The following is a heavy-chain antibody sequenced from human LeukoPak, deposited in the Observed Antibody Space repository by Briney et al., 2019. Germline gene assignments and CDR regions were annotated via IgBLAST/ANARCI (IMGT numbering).Heavy chain of an antibody. CDR3: ARVPEDCGGDCYPMGDAFDI. V-gene: IGHV3-48*04. J-gene: IGHJ3*02. CDR1: GFTFSSYS. CDR2: ISSSSSTI. D-gene: IGHD2-21*02. Sequence: GGSLRLSCAASGFTFSSYSMNWVRQAPGKGLEWVSYISSSSSTIYYADSVKGRFTISRDNAKNSLYLQMNSLRAEDTAVYYCARVPEDCGGDCYPMGDAFDIWGQGTMVTVSS.